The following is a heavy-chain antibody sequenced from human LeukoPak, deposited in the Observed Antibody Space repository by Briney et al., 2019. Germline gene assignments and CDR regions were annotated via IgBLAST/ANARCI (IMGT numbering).Heavy chain of an antibody. Sequence: SETLSLTCTVSSGSISNYWWSWIRQPAGKGLEWIGRIYRSGTTNYNPSLKSRVTMSVDMSKNQFSLKLSSVTAADTAVNYCARSDYGDYESDYWGQGTLVTVSS. J-gene: IGHJ4*02. CDR3: ARSDYGDYESDY. D-gene: IGHD4-17*01. CDR2: IYRSGTT. V-gene: IGHV4-4*07. CDR1: SGSISNYW.